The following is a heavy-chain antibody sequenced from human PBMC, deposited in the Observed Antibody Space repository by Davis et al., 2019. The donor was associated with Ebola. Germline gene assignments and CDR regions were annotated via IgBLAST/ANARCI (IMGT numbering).Heavy chain of an antibody. D-gene: IGHD6-13*01. V-gene: IGHV3-30-3*01. CDR1: GFTFSSYA. Sequence: GESLKISCAASGFTFSSYAMHWVRQAPGKGLEWVAVISYDGSNKYYADSVKGRFTISRDNSKNTLYLQMNSLRAEDTAVYYCAKARSSWTPFDYWGQGTLVTVSS. J-gene: IGHJ4*02. CDR3: AKARSSWTPFDY. CDR2: ISYDGSNK.